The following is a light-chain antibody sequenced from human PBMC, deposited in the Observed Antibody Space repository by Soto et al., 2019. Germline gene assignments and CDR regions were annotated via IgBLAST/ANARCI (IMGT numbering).Light chain of an antibody. CDR1: QRISSW. CDR3: QQYNTYFLT. V-gene: IGKV1-5*03. J-gene: IGKJ4*01. Sequence: DIQMTQSPSTLSASVGDRVTITCRASQRISSWLAWYQQKPGKAPKLLIYKASNLEGGVPSRFSGSGSGAEFTLTISSLQPDDVGTYYCQQYNTYFLTFGGGTKVEIK. CDR2: KAS.